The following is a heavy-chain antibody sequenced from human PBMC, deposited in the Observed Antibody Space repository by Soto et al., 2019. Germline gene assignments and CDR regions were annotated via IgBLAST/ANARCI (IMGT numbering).Heavy chain of an antibody. Sequence: QVQLVQSGAEVKKPGSSVNVSCKASGTTFTSYGIHWVRQAHGQGLEWMGGFVPMFSSSNYAQKFQGRLTIVADESTNTAYMELSSLRADDSAIYYCARTGGTYYFDHWGQGTLVTVSS. J-gene: IGHJ4*02. D-gene: IGHD1-1*01. V-gene: IGHV1-69*01. CDR3: ARTGGTYYFDH. CDR1: GTTFTSYG. CDR2: FVPMFSSS.